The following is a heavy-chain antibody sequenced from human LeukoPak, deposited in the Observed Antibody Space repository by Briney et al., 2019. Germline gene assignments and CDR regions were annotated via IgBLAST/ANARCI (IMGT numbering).Heavy chain of an antibody. CDR2: ISGSGGKT. D-gene: IGHD2-2*01. V-gene: IGHV3-23*01. CDR1: GFTFSSYA. CDR3: ASCEGSTSCYYVDY. Sequence: GGSLRLSCAASGFTFSSYAMSWVRQAPGKGLEWVSGISGSGGKTCYADSVKGRFTISRDNSKNTLYLHLNSLRAEDTAVYYCASCEGSTSCYYVDYWGQGTLVTVSS. J-gene: IGHJ4*02.